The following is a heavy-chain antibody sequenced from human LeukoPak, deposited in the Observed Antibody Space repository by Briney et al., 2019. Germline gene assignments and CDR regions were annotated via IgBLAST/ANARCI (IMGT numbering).Heavy chain of an antibody. CDR3: ARVYSSSSVAFDI. D-gene: IGHD6-6*01. CDR1: GFTFGDYA. J-gene: IGHJ3*02. V-gene: IGHV3-21*01. CDR2: ISSSSSNI. Sequence: GGSLRLSCTASGFTFGDYAMNWVRLAPGKGLEWVSSISSSSSNIYYASSVERRFIISGNTAKTSLHQQMSRLRGEDTAVYYCARVYSSSSVAFDIWGQGTMVTVSS.